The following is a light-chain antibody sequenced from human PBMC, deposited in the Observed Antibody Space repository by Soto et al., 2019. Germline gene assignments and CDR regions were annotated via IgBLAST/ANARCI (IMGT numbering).Light chain of an antibody. Sequence: AIPLTQSPSSLSASVGDRVTITCRASQGISSALAWYQQKPGKAPKLLIYDASSLESGVPSRFSGSGSGTDFTLTISSLQPEDFATYYCQQPGTFGQGTKVEIK. CDR2: DAS. CDR1: QGISSA. CDR3: QQPGT. J-gene: IGKJ1*01. V-gene: IGKV1-13*02.